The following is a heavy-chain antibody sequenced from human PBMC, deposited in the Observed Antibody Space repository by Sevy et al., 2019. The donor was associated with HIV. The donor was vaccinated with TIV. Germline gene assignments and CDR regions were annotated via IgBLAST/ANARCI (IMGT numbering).Heavy chain of an antibody. CDR3: ASDNSSYFHFDY. V-gene: IGHV3-30*03. CDR2: ISYDKSER. Sequence: GGSLRLSCAASGFTFGSYGMHWVRQAPGRGLEWVSFISYDKSERYYGDSVRGRFTISRDNFKNTLWLQMNSLRTEDRAVYYCASDNSSYFHFDYWGQGTLVTVSS. D-gene: IGHD3-22*01. CDR1: GFTFGSYG. J-gene: IGHJ4*02.